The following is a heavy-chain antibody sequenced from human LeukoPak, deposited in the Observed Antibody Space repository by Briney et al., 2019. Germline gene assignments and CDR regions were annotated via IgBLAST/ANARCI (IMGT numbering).Heavy chain of an antibody. Sequence: PSETLSLTCAVYGGSFSGYYWSWIRQPPGKGLEWIGEINHSGSTNYNPSLKSRVTMSVDTSKNQFSLKLSSVTAADTAVYYCAREDSSSWVVDYWGQGTLVTVSS. CDR1: GGSFSGYY. CDR2: INHSGST. J-gene: IGHJ4*02. CDR3: AREDSSSWVVDY. D-gene: IGHD6-6*01. V-gene: IGHV4-34*01.